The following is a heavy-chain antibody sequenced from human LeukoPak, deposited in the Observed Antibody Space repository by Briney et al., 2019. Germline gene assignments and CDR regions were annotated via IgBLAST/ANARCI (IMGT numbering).Heavy chain of an antibody. Sequence: GGSLRLSCEASGGTFSSYSMNWVRKGQGKGLGLVSSISSSSSYIYYADSVKGRFTISRDNAKNSLYLQMNSLRAEDTAVYYCARSVIVADTTRGFDYWGQGILVTVSS. CDR2: ISSSSSYI. D-gene: IGHD2/OR15-2a*01. CDR1: GGTFSSYS. CDR3: ARSVIVADTTRGFDY. J-gene: IGHJ4*02. V-gene: IGHV3-21*01.